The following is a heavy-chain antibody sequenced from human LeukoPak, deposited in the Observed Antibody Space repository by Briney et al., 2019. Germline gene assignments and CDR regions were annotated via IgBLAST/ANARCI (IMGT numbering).Heavy chain of an antibody. CDR2: INHSGST. J-gene: IGHJ6*02. D-gene: IGHD6-13*01. Sequence: PSETLSLTCAVYGGSFSGYYWSWIRQPPGNGLEWIGEINHSGSTNYNPSLKSRVTISVDTSKNQFSLKLSSVTAADTAVYYCARGPGYNRIAAASRVGKGPMGGGSYGMDVWGQGTTVTVSS. CDR1: GGSFSGYY. V-gene: IGHV4-34*01. CDR3: ARGPGYNRIAAASRVGKGPMGGGSYGMDV.